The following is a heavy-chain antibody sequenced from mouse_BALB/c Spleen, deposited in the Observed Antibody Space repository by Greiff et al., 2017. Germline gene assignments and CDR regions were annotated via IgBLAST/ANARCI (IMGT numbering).Heavy chain of an antibody. V-gene: IGHV3-2*02. D-gene: IGHD2-14*01. J-gene: IGHJ1*01. CDR3: ARGAYYRYDWYFGV. CDR2: ISYSGST. Sequence: EVHLVESGPGLVKPSQSLSLTCTFTGSSITSDYAWNWIRQFPGNKLEWLGYISYSGSTSYNPSLKSRISITRDTSKNQFFLQLNSVTTEDTATYYCARGAYYRYDWYFGVWGAGTTVTVSS. CDR1: GSSITSDYA.